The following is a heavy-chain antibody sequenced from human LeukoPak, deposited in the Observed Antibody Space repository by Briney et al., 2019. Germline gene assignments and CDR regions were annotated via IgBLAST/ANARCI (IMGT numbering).Heavy chain of an antibody. D-gene: IGHD1-26*01. CDR2: INHSGST. CDR3: AGILVGATPA. CDR1: GGSFSGYY. J-gene: IGHJ4*02. V-gene: IGHV4-34*01. Sequence: NPPETLSLTCAVYGGSFSGYYWSWIRQPPGKGLEWIGEINHSGSTNYNPSLKSRVTISVDTSKNQFSLKLSSVTAADTAVYYCAGILVGATPAWGQGTLVTVSS.